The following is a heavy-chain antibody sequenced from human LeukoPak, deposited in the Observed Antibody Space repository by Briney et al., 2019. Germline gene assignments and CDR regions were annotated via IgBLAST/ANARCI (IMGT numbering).Heavy chain of an antibody. Sequence: PGGSLRLSCSVSGFTFSTYVIHWVRPAPGKGLEYVSAISSNGDNTYYADSVKGRFTISRDNSKNTLYLQMSSLRADDTAVYYCVRGTGYWGQGTLVTVSS. V-gene: IGHV3-64D*06. CDR3: VRGTGY. CDR1: GFTFSTYV. CDR2: ISSNGDNT. J-gene: IGHJ4*02.